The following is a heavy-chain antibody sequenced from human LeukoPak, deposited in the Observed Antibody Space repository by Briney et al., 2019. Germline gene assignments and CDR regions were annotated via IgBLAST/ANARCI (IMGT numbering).Heavy chain of an antibody. V-gene: IGHV3-7*05. CDR2: IKEDGTEK. CDR3: ARDVIGSSAD. J-gene: IGHJ4*02. D-gene: IGHD3-10*01. CDR1: GFIFSTYG. Sequence: PGGSLRLSCAASGFIFSTYGMNWVRQAPGKGLEWVAHIKEDGTEKYYVDSVKGRFTISRDNAKNSLYLQMNSLRAEDTAVYYCARDVIGSSADWGQGTLVTVSS.